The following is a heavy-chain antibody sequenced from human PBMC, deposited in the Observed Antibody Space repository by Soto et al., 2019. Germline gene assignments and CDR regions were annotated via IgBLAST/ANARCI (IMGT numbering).Heavy chain of an antibody. CDR3: ARSDDYVAFDY. CDR1: GGSISSGDYK. J-gene: IGHJ4*02. Sequence: QVQLQESGPGLVKPSQTLSLTCTVSGGSISSGDYKWSWIRQPPGKGLEWIGYIYYSGYTYNNPSLKRRXAXSXXTSKNQFALKLSSVTAADTAVYYCARSDDYVAFDYWGQGTLVPVSS. CDR2: IYYSGYT. V-gene: IGHV4-30-4*01. D-gene: IGHD4-17*01.